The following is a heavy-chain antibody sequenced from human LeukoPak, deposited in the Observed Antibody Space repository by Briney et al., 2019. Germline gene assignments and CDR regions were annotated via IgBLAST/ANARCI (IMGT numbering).Heavy chain of an antibody. CDR3: ARAGPLRFLEWFPKTGYDY. Sequence: SETLSLTCAVYGGSFSGYYWSWIRQPPGKGLEWIGEINHSGSTNYNPSLKSRVTISVDTSKNQFSLRLSSVTAADTAVYYCARAGPLRFLEWFPKTGYDYWGQGTLVTVSS. J-gene: IGHJ4*02. D-gene: IGHD3-3*01. CDR1: GGSFSGYY. CDR2: INHSGST. V-gene: IGHV4-34*01.